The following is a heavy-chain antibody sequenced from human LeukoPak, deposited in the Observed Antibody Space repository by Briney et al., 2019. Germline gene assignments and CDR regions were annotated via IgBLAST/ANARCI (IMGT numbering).Heavy chain of an antibody. Sequence: RASVKVSCKASGYTFTSYDINWVRQATGQGLEWMGWMNPNSGNTGYAQKFQGRVTMTRDTSISTAYMELSSLDSEDTAVYYCARGLGYCSSTSCYAVLDYWGQGTLVTVSS. V-gene: IGHV1-8*01. CDR3: ARGLGYCSSTSCYAVLDY. CDR2: MNPNSGNT. J-gene: IGHJ4*02. D-gene: IGHD2-2*01. CDR1: GYTFTSYD.